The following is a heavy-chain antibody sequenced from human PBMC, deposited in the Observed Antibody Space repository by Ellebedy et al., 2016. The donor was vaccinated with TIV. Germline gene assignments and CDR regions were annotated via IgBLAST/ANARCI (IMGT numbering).Heavy chain of an antibody. Sequence: SETLSLTXAVSGGSISSINWWSWVRQPPGKGLEWIGEINHSGSTNYNPSLKSRVTISVDTSKNQFSLKVSSVTAADTAVYYCARRRRPLYYYGSGEPGYWFDPWGQGTLVTVSS. V-gene: IGHV4-4*02. CDR2: INHSGST. CDR1: GGSISSINW. CDR3: ARRRRPLYYYGSGEPGYWFDP. D-gene: IGHD3-10*01. J-gene: IGHJ5*02.